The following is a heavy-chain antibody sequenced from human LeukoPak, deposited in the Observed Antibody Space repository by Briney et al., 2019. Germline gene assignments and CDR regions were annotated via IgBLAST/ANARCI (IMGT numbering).Heavy chain of an antibody. CDR2: IYHSGST. J-gene: IGHJ4*02. V-gene: IGHV4-38-2*01. CDR1: GYSISSGYY. CDR3: ASHYQRTGLSDY. D-gene: IGHD2-2*01. Sequence: PSETLSLTCAVSGYSISSGYYWGWIRQPPGKGLEWIGSIYHSGSTYYNPSLKSRVTISVDTSKNQFSLKLSSVTAAGTAVYYCASHYQRTGLSDYWGQGTLVTVSS.